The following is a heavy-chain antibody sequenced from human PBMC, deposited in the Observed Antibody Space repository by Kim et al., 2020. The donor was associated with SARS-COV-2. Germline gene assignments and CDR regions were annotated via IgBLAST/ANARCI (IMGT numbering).Heavy chain of an antibody. J-gene: IGHJ4*02. Sequence: GGSLRLSCAASGFTFSSYAMSWVRQAPGKGLEWVSAISGSGGSTYYADSVKGRFTISRDNSKNTLYLQMNSLRAEDTVVYYCAKSSRAEWRTLLDSGYDSLGYWGQGTLVTVSS. CDR3: AKSSRAEWRTLLDSGYDSLGY. D-gene: IGHD5-12*01. CDR2: ISGSGGST. CDR1: GFTFSSYA. V-gene: IGHV3-23*01.